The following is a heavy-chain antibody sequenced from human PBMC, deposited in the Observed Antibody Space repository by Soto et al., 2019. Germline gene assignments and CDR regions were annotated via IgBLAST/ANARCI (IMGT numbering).Heavy chain of an antibody. Sequence: QVQLQESGPGLVKPSQTLSLTCTVSGGSISSGGYYWSWIRQHPGKGLEWIGYIYYSGSTYYNPSLKSRVTISVDTSKNQFSRKLSSVTAADTAVYYCASVIMITFGGVIVPDWFDPWGQGTLVTVSS. CDR2: IYYSGST. CDR1: GGSISSGGYY. D-gene: IGHD3-16*02. J-gene: IGHJ5*02. V-gene: IGHV4-31*03. CDR3: ASVIMITFGGVIVPDWFDP.